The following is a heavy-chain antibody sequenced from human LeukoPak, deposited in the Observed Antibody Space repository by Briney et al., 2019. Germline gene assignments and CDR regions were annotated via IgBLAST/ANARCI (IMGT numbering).Heavy chain of an antibody. Sequence: GGSLRLSCAASGFTFINYAMNWVRQAPGRGLEWVSGFSGSGGTTYYADSVKGRFTISRDNSKNTLYLQMNSLRVEDTAVYYCANGNRCTSPNCLGYYYFYMDVWGKGTTVTVSS. J-gene: IGHJ6*03. V-gene: IGHV3-23*01. CDR3: ANGNRCTSPNCLGYYYFYMDV. CDR2: FSGSGGTT. D-gene: IGHD2-8*01. CDR1: GFTFINYA.